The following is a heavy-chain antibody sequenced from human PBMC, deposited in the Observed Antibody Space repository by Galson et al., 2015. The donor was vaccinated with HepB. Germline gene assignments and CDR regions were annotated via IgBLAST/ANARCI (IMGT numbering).Heavy chain of an antibody. CDR2: IYSGGST. Sequence: SLRLSCAASGFTVSSNYMSWVRQAPGKGLEWVSVIYSGGSTYYADSVKGRFTISRDNSKNTLYLQMNSLRAEDTTVYYCARDGSSGSFDYWGQGTLVTVSS. CDR3: ARDGSSGSFDY. V-gene: IGHV3-66*02. CDR1: GFTVSSNY. D-gene: IGHD3-10*01. J-gene: IGHJ4*02.